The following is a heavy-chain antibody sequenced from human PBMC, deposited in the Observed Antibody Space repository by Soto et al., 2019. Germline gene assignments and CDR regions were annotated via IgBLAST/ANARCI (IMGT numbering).Heavy chain of an antibody. CDR3: TSHRVPGFSDPLPGGFDL. D-gene: IGHD3-9*01. Sequence: QLQLQESGPRLVKPSETLSLTCTVSGGSITNGSYYWAWLRQSPGKGLEWIGSISYSGSTYFNPSLRDLLDVTSETSTSQFSLRLKALTATSTAVYYCTSHRVPGFSDPLPGGFDLWGQGTRVTVSS. CDR2: ISYSGST. V-gene: IGHV4-39*01. CDR1: GGSITNGSYY. J-gene: IGHJ4*02.